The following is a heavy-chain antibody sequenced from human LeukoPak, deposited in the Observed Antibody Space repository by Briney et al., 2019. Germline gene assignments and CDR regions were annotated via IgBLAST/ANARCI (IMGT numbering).Heavy chain of an antibody. CDR2: IHTTGTT. CDR3: ARHATISGAGGWLDP. V-gene: IGHV4-4*09. J-gene: IGHJ5*02. D-gene: IGHD6-13*01. CDR1: GGSITDFY. Sequence: SETLSLTCTVSGGSITDFYCSWIRQPPGKGLEWIGGIHTTGTTNYNASLKSRVTISVDTSESQFSLKLSSVTAADTAVYYCARHATISGAGGWLDPWGQGTLVTVSS.